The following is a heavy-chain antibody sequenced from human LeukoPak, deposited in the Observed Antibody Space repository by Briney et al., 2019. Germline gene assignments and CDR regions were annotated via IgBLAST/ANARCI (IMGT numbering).Heavy chain of an antibody. J-gene: IGHJ6*03. CDR1: GYTFTGYY. D-gene: IGHD3-10*01. V-gene: IGHV1-2*02. CDR3: ARDPRFREPSYYMDV. Sequence: ASVKVSCKASGYTFTGYYMHWVRQAPGQGLEWMGWINPNSGGTNYVQKFQGRVTMTRDTSISTAYMELSRLRSDDTAVYYCARDPRFREPSYYMDVWGKGTTVTVSS. CDR2: INPNSGGT.